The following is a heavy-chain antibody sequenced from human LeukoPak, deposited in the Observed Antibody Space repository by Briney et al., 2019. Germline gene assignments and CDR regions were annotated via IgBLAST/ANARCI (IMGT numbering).Heavy chain of an antibody. V-gene: IGHV4-34*01. J-gene: IGHJ3*02. Sequence: SETLCLTCAVYGGSFSGYYWSWIRQPPGKGLEWIGEINHSGSTNYNPSLKSRVTISVDTSKNQFSLKLSSVTAADTAVYYCARVDNTNDAFDIWGQGTMVTVSS. CDR1: GGSFSGYY. CDR2: INHSGST. CDR3: ARVDNTNDAFDI. D-gene: IGHD1-14*01.